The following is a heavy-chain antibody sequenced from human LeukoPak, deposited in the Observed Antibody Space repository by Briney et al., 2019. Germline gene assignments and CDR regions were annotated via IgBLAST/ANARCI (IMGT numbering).Heavy chain of an antibody. J-gene: IGHJ4*02. CDR1: GGSISSSSYY. Sequence: PSETLSLTCTVSGGSISSSSYYWGWIRQPPGKGLEWIGSIYYGGSTYYNPSLKSRVTISVDMSKNQFSLKLASVTAADTAMYYCARDARFGELVDYWGRGTLVTVSS. CDR3: ARDARFGELVDY. CDR2: IYYGGST. D-gene: IGHD3-10*01. V-gene: IGHV4-39*07.